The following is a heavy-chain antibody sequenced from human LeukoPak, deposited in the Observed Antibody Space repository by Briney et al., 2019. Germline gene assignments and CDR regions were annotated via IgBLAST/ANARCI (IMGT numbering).Heavy chain of an antibody. CDR2: ISDSGGGS. CDR1: GFTFSSYA. V-gene: IGHV3-23*01. J-gene: IGHJ4*02. Sequence: GGSLRLSCAPSGFTFSSYAMTCVRQAPGRGLEWVSGISDSGGGSYYADSVKGRFTISRDNSKITFYLQMNSLRAEDTAVYYCARGGPTYFDSWGQGTLVTVSS. CDR3: ARGGPTYFDS.